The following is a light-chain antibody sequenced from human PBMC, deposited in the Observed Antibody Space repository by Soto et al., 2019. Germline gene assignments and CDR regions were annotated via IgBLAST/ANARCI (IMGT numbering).Light chain of an antibody. CDR1: QSVSSN. CDR3: QQYNVWPLT. V-gene: IGKV3-15*01. J-gene: IGKJ4*01. Sequence: EIVMTQSPATLSVSPGERATLSCRARQSVSSNLARYQQKPGQTPKLLIYVASTRATGIPARFSGSGSGTEFTLSISSLQSEDFAVYYCQQYNVWPLTFGGGNKVEFK. CDR2: VAS.